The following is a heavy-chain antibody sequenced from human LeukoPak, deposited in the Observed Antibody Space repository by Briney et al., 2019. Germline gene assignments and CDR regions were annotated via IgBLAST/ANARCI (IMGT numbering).Heavy chain of an antibody. CDR2: ISSTSRTT. CDR1: GLTFSTST. CDR3: VRGDRRDF. V-gene: IGHV3-21*01. D-gene: IGHD3-16*01. J-gene: IGHJ4*02. Sequence: GGSLRLSCAASGLTFSTSTMNWVRQAPGKGLQYISSISSTSRTTYYADSVKGRFILSRDNAKNTLYLQMNSLRAEDTAVYYCVRGDRRDFWGQGTLVTVSS.